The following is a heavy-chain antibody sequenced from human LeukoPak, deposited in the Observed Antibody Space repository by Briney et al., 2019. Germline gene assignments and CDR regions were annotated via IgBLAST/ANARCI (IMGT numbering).Heavy chain of an antibody. Sequence: ASVKVSCKASGYIFTSYAMHWVRQAPGQRLEWMGWINAGNGNTKYSQKFQGRVTITRDTSASTAYMELSSLRSEDTAVYYCARDLYYYDSSGYLDYWGQGTLVTVSS. CDR2: INAGNGNT. CDR1: GYIFTSYA. CDR3: ARDLYYYDSSGYLDY. D-gene: IGHD3-22*01. J-gene: IGHJ4*02. V-gene: IGHV1-3*01.